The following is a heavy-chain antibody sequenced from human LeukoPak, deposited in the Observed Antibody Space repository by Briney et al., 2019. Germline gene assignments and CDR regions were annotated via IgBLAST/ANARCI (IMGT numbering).Heavy chain of an antibody. CDR2: ITINGGIT. V-gene: IGHV3-64D*09. J-gene: IGHJ4*02. CDR1: GFTFTSYA. Sequence: GGSLRLSCSASGFTFTSYAMHWVRQAPGKGLEYVSSITINGGITYYGDSVKGRFTIPRDNSKNMLYLQMNSLRPEDTAVYYCASFDYWGQGTLVTVSS. CDR3: ASFDY.